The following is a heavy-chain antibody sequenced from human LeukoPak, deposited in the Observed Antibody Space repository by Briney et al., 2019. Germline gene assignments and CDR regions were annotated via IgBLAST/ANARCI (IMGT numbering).Heavy chain of an antibody. V-gene: IGHV3-23*01. J-gene: IGHJ4*02. CDR3: AKDLGYQLPNDY. CDR2: ISGSGTTT. Sequence: LSGGSLRLSCAASGFTFSNYWMHWVRQAPGKGLEWVSSISGSGTTTYYAESVRGRFTISRDNSKNTLYLQMNSLRAEDTAVYYCAKDLGYQLPNDYWGQGTLVTVSS. D-gene: IGHD2-2*01. CDR1: GFTFSNYW.